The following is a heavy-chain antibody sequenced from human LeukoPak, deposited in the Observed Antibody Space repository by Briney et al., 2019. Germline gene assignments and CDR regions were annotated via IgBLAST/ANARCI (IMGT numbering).Heavy chain of an antibody. Sequence: GSLRLSCAASGFTFGNYAMSWVRQAPGKGLERVSVISGSGGTTYYADSVKGRFSISRDNSKNTLYVQMNSLRAEDTAVYYCAKGPVVPVATYFFDYWGQGTLVIVSS. CDR1: GFTFGNYA. CDR3: AKGPVVPVATYFFDY. D-gene: IGHD2-2*01. CDR2: ISGSGGTT. J-gene: IGHJ4*02. V-gene: IGHV3-23*01.